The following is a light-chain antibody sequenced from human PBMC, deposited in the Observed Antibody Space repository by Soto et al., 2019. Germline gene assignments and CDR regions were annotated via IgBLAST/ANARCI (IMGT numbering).Light chain of an antibody. CDR1: QDISNY. CDR3: QQYDNFPRAIN. Sequence: DIQMTQSASSLSASVGGRVTIACQASQDISNYLHWYQQKPGKAPKLLIYDASNLETGVPSRFSGSGSGTDFTCTISSLQPEDIATDYCQQYDNFPRAINLGQGTRLEIK. V-gene: IGKV1-33*01. J-gene: IGKJ5*01. CDR2: DAS.